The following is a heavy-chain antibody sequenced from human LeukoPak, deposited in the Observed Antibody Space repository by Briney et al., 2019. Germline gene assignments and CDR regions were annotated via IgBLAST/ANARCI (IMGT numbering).Heavy chain of an antibody. V-gene: IGHV3-23*01. CDR2: ISGSGGST. CDR1: GFTFSSYA. Sequence: GGSLRLSCAASGFTFSSYAMSWVRQAPGKGLEWVSAISGSGGSTYYADSVKGRFTISRDNSKNTLYLQMNSLRAEDTAVYYCANGYGGPQRRHYYYYGMDVWGQGTTVTVSS. J-gene: IGHJ6*02. D-gene: IGHD6-25*01. CDR3: ANGYGGPQRRHYYYYGMDV.